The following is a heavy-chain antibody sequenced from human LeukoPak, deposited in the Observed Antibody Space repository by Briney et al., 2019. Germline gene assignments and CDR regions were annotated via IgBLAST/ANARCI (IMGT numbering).Heavy chain of an antibody. CDR3: ARASRWGRYFDY. Sequence: GGSLRLSCAASGFTVSSNYMTWVRQAPGKGLEWVSIVYPGGSTYYADSVKGRFTISRDNSKNTLYLQMNSLRAEDTAVYYCARASRWGRYFDYWGQGTLVTVSS. D-gene: IGHD3-16*01. CDR2: VYPGGST. J-gene: IGHJ4*02. V-gene: IGHV3-53*01. CDR1: GFTVSSNY.